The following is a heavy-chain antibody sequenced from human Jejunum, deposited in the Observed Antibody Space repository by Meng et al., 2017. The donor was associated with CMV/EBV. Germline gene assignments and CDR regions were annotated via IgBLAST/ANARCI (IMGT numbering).Heavy chain of an antibody. CDR3: GDPPSDY. J-gene: IGHJ4*01. CDR1: GFTFDRFW. V-gene: IGHV3-7*01. CDR2: INQDGSEK. Sequence: PSPAASGFTFDRFWMTCVRQAQGKGLAGVANINQDGSEKNYVDSVKRRFTISRDNAENSLYLQMNSMRAEDTAVYYCGDPPSDYWGHGTKVTVSS.